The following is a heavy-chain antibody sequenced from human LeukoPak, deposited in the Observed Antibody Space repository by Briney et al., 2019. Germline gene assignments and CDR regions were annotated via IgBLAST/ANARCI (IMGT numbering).Heavy chain of an antibody. D-gene: IGHD3-22*01. CDR1: GFSLSTSGVG. Sequence: KGSGPTLVNPTQTLTLTCTFSGFSLSTSGVGVGWIRQPPGKALECLALIYWDDDKRYSASLKSRLTITKDTSKNQVVLTMTNMDPVDTATYYCAHKKVDFYDSSGYYEAFDIWGQGTMVTVSS. V-gene: IGHV2-5*02. CDR2: IYWDDDK. CDR3: AHKKVDFYDSSGYYEAFDI. J-gene: IGHJ3*02.